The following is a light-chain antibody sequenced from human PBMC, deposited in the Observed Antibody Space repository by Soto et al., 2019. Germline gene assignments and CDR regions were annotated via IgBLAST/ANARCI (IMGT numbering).Light chain of an antibody. V-gene: IGKV1-9*01. CDR3: QQVNSYPLT. CDR2: AAT. CDR1: QGISQY. J-gene: IGKJ4*01. Sequence: DIHLTQSPSLLSASVGARVPITCRASQGISQYVAWYQQKPGKAPKLLIYAATVLQGGVPSRFSGTGSATEFILTISSLQPEDFATYYCQQVNSYPLTFGGGTKVDI.